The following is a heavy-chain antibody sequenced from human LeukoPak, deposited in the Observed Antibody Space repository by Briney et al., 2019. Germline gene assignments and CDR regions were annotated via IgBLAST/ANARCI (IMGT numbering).Heavy chain of an antibody. CDR2: ISSSSSTI. V-gene: IGHV3-48*04. J-gene: IGHJ4*02. Sequence: GGSLRLSCAASGFTFSSYSMNWVRQAPGKGLERVSYISSSSSTIYYADSVKGRFTISRDNAKNSLYLQMNSLRAEDTAVYYCARDIPLTHYGGPFDYWGQGTLVTVSS. CDR1: GFTFSSYS. CDR3: ARDIPLTHYGGPFDY. D-gene: IGHD4-23*01.